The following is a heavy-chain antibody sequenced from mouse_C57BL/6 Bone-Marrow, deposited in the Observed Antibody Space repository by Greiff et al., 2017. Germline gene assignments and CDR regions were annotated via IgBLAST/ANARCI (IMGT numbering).Heavy chain of an antibody. CDR2: ISSGSSTI. Sequence: EVMLVESGGGLVKPGGSLKLSCAASGFTFSDYGMHWVRQAPEKGLEWVAYISSGSSTIYYADTVKGRFTISRDTAKNTLFLPMTSLRSEDTAMYYFATTVGAYWDFEVWGTGTTVTVSS. V-gene: IGHV5-17*01. D-gene: IGHD1-1*01. CDR1: GFTFSDYG. J-gene: IGHJ1*03. CDR3: ATTVGAYWDFEV.